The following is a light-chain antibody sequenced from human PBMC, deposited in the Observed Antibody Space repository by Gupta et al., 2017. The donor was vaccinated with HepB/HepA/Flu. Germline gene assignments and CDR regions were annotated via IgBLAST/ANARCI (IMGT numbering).Light chain of an antibody. V-gene: IGLV2-11*01. CDR2: DFS. Sequence: QSALTQPRSVSGSPGQSVTISCTGTNSDVGGYNYVSWYQQHPGQAPKLMIYDFSKRPSGVPDRFSGSKSDNTATLTISGPQAEDEAEYYCCSYASSYWVFGGGTKLTVL. CDR1: NSDVGGYNY. CDR3: CSYASSYWV. J-gene: IGLJ3*02.